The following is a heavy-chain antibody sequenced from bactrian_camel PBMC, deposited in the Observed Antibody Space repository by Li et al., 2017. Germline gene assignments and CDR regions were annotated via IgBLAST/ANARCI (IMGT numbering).Heavy chain of an antibody. Sequence: HVQLVESGGGSVQAGGSLRLSCAVSGVSGNRCCLAWVRQAPEKERERVASIGPGVYGTYGNTYYAASVKDRFTISLDDAKGTLTLQMNSLKPEDAAVYYCAALRGLCPSTPSTFRHWGQGTQVTVS. V-gene: IGHV3S1*01. J-gene: IGHJ4*01. D-gene: IGHD2*01. CDR1: GVSGNRCC. CDR3: AALRGLCPSTPSTFRH. CDR2: IGPGVYGTYGNT.